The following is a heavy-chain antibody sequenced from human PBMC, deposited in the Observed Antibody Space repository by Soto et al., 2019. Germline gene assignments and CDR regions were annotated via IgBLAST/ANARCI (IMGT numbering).Heavy chain of an antibody. J-gene: IGHJ4*02. Sequence: PGGSLRLSCAASGFSFSISPMHWVRQAPGKGPEWVALISYDGTNKFYADSVKGRFTISRDNSKSTLYLQVDSLRPEDAAVYYCARDPKTSGGQHWAFNYFDDWGQGTLGTVAS. CDR1: GFSFSISP. CDR3: ARDPKTSGGQHWAFNYFDD. V-gene: IGHV3-30-3*01. CDR2: ISYDGTNK. D-gene: IGHD7-27*01.